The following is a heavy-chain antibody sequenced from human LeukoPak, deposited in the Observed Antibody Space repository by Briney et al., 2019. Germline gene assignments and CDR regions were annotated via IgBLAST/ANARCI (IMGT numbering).Heavy chain of an antibody. D-gene: IGHD6-13*01. J-gene: IGHJ1*01. Sequence: GGSLRLSCAASGFTFSSYWMSWVRQAPGKGLEWVANIKQDGSETYYVDSVKGRFTISRDNAKNSLYLQMNSLRAEDTAVYYCARASAHSSSWYEGTEYFQHWGQGTLVTVSS. CDR1: GFTFSSYW. CDR2: IKQDGSET. CDR3: ARASAHSSSWYEGTEYFQH. V-gene: IGHV3-7*01.